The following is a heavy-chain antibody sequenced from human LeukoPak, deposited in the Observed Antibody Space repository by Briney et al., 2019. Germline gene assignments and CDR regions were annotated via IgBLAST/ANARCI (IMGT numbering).Heavy chain of an antibody. CDR1: GYTFNNYG. CDR2: ISAYNGFT. V-gene: IGHV1-18*01. CDR3: ATGIVVVSPGFDY. J-gene: IGHJ4*02. D-gene: IGHD3-22*01. Sequence: GASVKVSCKASGYTFNNYGIHWVRQAPGQGLEWMGWISAYNGFTNYAENLQGRVTMTTDTSTSTAYMELRSLRSDDTAVYYCATGIVVVSPGFDYWGQGTLVTVSS.